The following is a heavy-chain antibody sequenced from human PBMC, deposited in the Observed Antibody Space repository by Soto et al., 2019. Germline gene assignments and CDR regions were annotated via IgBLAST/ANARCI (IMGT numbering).Heavy chain of an antibody. J-gene: IGHJ4*02. V-gene: IGHV3-74*01. Sequence: PGGSLRLSCAASGFTFSSYWMHWVRQAPGKGLVWVSRINSDGSSTSYADSVKGRFTISRDNAKNTLYLQMNSLRAEDTAVYYCARVRYSSSWRSLDYWGQGTLVTVSS. D-gene: IGHD6-13*01. CDR3: ARVRYSSSWRSLDY. CDR2: INSDGSST. CDR1: GFTFSSYW.